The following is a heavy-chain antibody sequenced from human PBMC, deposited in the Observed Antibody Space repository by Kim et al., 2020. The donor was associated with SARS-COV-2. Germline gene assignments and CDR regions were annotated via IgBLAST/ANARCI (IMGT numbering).Heavy chain of an antibody. CDR1: GFTFSSYG. J-gene: IGHJ5*02. V-gene: IGHV3-33*01. CDR3: AREVVAAAGFWFDP. D-gene: IGHD6-13*01. Sequence: GGSLRLSCAASGFTFSSYGMHWVRQAPGKGLEWVAVIWYDGSNKYYADSVKGRFTISRDNSKNTLYLQMNSLRAEDTAVYYCAREVVAAAGFWFDPWGQGTLVTVSS. CDR2: IWYDGSNK.